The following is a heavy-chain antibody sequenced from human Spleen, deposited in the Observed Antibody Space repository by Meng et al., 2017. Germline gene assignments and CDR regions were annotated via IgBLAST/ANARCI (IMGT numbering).Heavy chain of an antibody. J-gene: IGHJ5*02. CDR3: ARVVGDCVSCYKGWFDP. CDR2: ISYSGAT. CDR1: GGSMISGIF. D-gene: IGHD2-2*02. Sequence: QVQLQESGPRPVRPLHTLHLTCTVSGGSMISGIFWIWIRQPPGKGLEWIGYISYSGATYYNPSLKSRLTVSLDTAKNQFSLSLSSVTAADTAVYYCARVVGDCVSCYKGWFDPWGQGTLVTVSS. V-gene: IGHV4-30-4*01.